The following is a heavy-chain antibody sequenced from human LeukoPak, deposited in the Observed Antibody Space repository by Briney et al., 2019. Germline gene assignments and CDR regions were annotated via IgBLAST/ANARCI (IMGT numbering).Heavy chain of an antibody. V-gene: IGHV3-48*04. CDR3: ARSFYYYDSDY. J-gene: IGHJ4*02. D-gene: IGHD3-22*01. Sequence: PGGSLRLSCAASGFTFSDYSMNWVRQAPGKGLEWVSYIGSDISAVYYADSVRGRFTISRDNAKNSLYLQMNSLRAEDTAVYYCARSFYYYDSDYWGQGTLVTVSS. CDR1: GFTFSDYS. CDR2: IGSDISAV.